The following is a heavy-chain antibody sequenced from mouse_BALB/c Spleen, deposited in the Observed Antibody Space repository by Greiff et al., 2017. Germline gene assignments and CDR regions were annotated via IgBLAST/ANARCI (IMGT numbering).Heavy chain of an antibody. CDR1: GYTFTSYT. Sequence: QVQLQQSAAELARPGASVKMSCKASGYTFTSYTMHWVKQRPGQGLEWIGYINPSSGYTEYNQKFKDKTTLTADKSSSTAYMQLSSLTSEDSAVYYCARELRLRDYAMDYWGQGTSVTVSS. CDR2: INPSSGYT. CDR3: ARELRLRDYAMDY. V-gene: IGHV1-4*02. J-gene: IGHJ4*01. D-gene: IGHD1-2*01.